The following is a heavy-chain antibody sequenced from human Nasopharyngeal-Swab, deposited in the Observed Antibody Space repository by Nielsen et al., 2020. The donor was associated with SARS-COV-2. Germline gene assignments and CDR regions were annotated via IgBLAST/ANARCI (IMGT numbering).Heavy chain of an antibody. Sequence: SETLSLTCAVYGGSFSGYYWSWIRQPPGKGLEWIGEINHSGSTNYNPSLKSRVTISVDTSKNQFSLKLSSVTAADTAVYYCARLEYSSSPFDYWGQGTLVTVSS. CDR3: ARLEYSSSPFDY. V-gene: IGHV4-34*01. CDR1: GGSFSGYY. CDR2: INHSGST. D-gene: IGHD6-6*01. J-gene: IGHJ4*02.